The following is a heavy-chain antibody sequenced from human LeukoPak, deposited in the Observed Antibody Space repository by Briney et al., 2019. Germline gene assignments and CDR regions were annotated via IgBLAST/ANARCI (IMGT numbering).Heavy chain of an antibody. CDR3: ASVNVDIVSKSS. J-gene: IGHJ4*02. V-gene: IGHV3-11*04. D-gene: IGHD5/OR15-5a*01. CDR2: ISSSGSTI. CDR1: GFTFSDYY. Sequence: GGSLRLSCAASGFTFSDYYMSWIRQAPGKGLEWVSYISSSGSTIYYADSVKGRFTISRDNAKNSLYLQMNSLRAEDTAVYYCASVNVDIVSKSSWGQGTLVTVSS.